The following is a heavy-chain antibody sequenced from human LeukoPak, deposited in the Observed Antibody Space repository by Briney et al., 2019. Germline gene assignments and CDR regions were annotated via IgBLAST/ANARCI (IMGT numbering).Heavy chain of an antibody. J-gene: IGHJ4*02. CDR3: ARDRYSSGYDY. Sequence: ASGYTFTSYXIXXVGQXPGQGRXXMGWINPNSGGTNYAQKFQGRVTMTRDTSISTAYMELSRLRSDDTAVYYCARDRYSSGYDYWGQGPLVTVSS. CDR2: INPNSGGT. D-gene: IGHD6-19*01. CDR1: GYTFTSYX. V-gene: IGHV1-2*02.